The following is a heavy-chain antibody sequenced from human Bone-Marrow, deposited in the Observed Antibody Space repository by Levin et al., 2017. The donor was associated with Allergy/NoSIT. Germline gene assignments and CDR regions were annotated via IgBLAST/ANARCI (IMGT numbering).Heavy chain of an antibody. CDR3: ARTDCSGTSCYYFFDS. CDR2: ISRSSSTI. V-gene: IGHV3-48*02. D-gene: IGHD2-2*01. J-gene: IGHJ4*02. Sequence: GGSLRLSCAASGFTFSRYSMNWVRQAPGRGLEWVSYISRSSSTISYSDSVKGRFTISRDNAKNSLYLQMNSLRDEDTAVYYCARTDCSGTSCYYFFDSWGQGTLVTVSS. CDR1: GFTFSRYS.